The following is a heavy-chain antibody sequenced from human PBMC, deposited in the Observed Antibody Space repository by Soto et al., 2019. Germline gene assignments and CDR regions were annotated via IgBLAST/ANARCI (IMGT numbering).Heavy chain of an antibody. CDR3: AKDLVVVVTAIHHYFFDY. CDR1: GFTFSSYA. J-gene: IGHJ4*02. D-gene: IGHD2-21*02. V-gene: IGHV3-23*01. CDR2: ISGSGGST. Sequence: GGSLRLSCAASGFTFSSYAMSWVRQAPGKGLEWVSAISGSGGSTYYADSVKGRFTISRDNSKNTLYLQMNSLRAEDTAVYYCAKDLVVVVTAIHHYFFDYWGQGTLVTV.